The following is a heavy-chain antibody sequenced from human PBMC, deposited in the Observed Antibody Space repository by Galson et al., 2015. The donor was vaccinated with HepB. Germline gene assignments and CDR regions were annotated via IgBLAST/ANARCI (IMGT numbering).Heavy chain of an antibody. CDR2: ISYDGSNK. V-gene: IGHV3-30*04. CDR3: ASSSMTTVTGDTFDI. Sequence: SLRLSCAASEFTFSNYAMHWVRQAPGKGLEWVAVISYDGSNKYYADSVKGRFTISRDNSKNTLYLQMNSLRAEDTAVYYCASSSMTTVTGDTFDIWGQGTMVTVSS. D-gene: IGHD4-17*01. J-gene: IGHJ3*02. CDR1: EFTFSNYA.